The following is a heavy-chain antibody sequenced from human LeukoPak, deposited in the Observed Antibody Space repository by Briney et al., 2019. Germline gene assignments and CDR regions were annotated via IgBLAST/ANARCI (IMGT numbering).Heavy chain of an antibody. CDR1: GGTFSSYA. CDR3: ARTVDYYYGMDV. Sequence: GASVNVSCKASGGTFSSYAISWVRQAPGQGLEWMGGIIPIFGTANYAQKFQGRVTITADESTSTAYMELSSLRSEDTAVYYCARTVDYYYGMDVWGQGTTVTVSS. D-gene: IGHD2-21*02. V-gene: IGHV1-69*13. CDR2: IIPIFGTA. J-gene: IGHJ6*02.